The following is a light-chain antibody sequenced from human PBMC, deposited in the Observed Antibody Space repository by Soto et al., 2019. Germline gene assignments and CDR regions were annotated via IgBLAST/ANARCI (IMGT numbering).Light chain of an antibody. CDR1: QDIGVY. V-gene: IGKV1-27*01. CDR2: AAS. Sequence: DIQMTQSPSSVSASLGDRVNITCRASQDIGVYLAWFQQKPGNVPKLLIYAASTLQSGVPSRFSGSGSGTDFTLTISSLQPEDVATYYCQKYNSAPLTFGGGTKVEIK. J-gene: IGKJ4*01. CDR3: QKYNSAPLT.